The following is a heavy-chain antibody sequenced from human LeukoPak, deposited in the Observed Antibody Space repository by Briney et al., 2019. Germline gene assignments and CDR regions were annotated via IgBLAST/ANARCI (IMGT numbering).Heavy chain of an antibody. J-gene: IGHJ4*02. D-gene: IGHD3-3*01. CDR1: GGSISSYY. V-gene: IGHV4-59*12. CDR2: IYYSGST. CDR3: ASAGYDFWSGYFDY. Sequence: SETLSLTCTVSGGSISSYYWSWIRQPPGKGLEWIGYIYYSGSTNYNPSLKSRVTISVDTSKNQFSLKLSSVTAADTAVYYCASAGYDFWSGYFDYWGQGTPVTVSS.